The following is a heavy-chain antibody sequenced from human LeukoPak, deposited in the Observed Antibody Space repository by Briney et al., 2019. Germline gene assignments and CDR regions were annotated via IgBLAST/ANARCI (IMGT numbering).Heavy chain of an antibody. CDR1: GFTFSSYA. Sequence: GRSLRLSCAASGFTFSSYAMHWVRQAPGRGLEWAAVISYDGSNNYYADSVKGRFTISRDNSKNTLYLQMNSLRVEDTAVYYCARPTGWGAHQVSYGMDVWGQGTTVTVSS. D-gene: IGHD1-26*01. V-gene: IGHV3-30-3*01. CDR3: ARPTGWGAHQVSYGMDV. J-gene: IGHJ6*02. CDR2: ISYDGSNN.